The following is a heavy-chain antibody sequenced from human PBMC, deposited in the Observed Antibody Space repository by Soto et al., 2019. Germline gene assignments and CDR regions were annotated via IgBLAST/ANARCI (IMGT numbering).Heavy chain of an antibody. CDR2: LNWNGGRT. J-gene: IGHJ3*02. CDR3: ARGPGLGDYVGAFDI. V-gene: IGHV3-20*04. Sequence: EVQLVESGGGVVRPGGSLRLSCAASGFTFDDYGMSWVRQAPGKGLEWVSGLNWNGGRTGYADSVRGRLTISRDNAKNSLYLQMNSLRAEDTALYYCARGPGLGDYVGAFDIWGQGTMVTVSS. CDR1: GFTFDDYG. D-gene: IGHD4-17*01.